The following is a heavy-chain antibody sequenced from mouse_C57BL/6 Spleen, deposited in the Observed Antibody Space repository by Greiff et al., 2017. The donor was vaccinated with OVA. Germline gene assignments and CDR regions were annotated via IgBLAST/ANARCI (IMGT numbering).Heavy chain of an antibody. CDR3: VREGIYYDYPVDY. J-gene: IGHJ4*01. CDR2: IRSKSSNSAT. Sequence: DVKLVESGGGLVQPKGSLKLSCAASGFTFNTYAMHWVRQAPGKGLEWVARIRSKSSNSATYYADSVKDRFTISRDDSQSMLYLQMNNLKTEDTAMYYCVREGIYYDYPVDYWGQGTSVTVSS. D-gene: IGHD2-4*01. CDR1: GFTFNTYA. V-gene: IGHV10-3*01.